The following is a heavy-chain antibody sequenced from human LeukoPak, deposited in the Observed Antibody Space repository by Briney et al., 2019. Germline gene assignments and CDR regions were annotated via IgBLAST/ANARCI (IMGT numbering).Heavy chain of an antibody. CDR3: ARSDGYGLVGI. V-gene: IGHV4-39*07. CDR2: IYSRGNT. J-gene: IGHJ3*02. D-gene: IGHD3-10*01. CDR1: GVSISSGSNY. Sequence: SETLSLTCTVSGVSISSGSNYWGWIRQPPGKTLEWIGSIYSRGNTYYNPSLKSRVIILIDTAKNHFSLNLSSVTAADTAVYYCARSDGYGLVGIWGQGTMVTVSS.